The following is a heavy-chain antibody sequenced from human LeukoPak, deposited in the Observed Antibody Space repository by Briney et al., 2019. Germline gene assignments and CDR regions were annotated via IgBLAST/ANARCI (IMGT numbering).Heavy chain of an antibody. CDR2: IIPIFGTA. Sequence: SVKVSCKASRGTFSNYAISWVRQAPGQGLEWMGGIIPIFGTANYAQKFQGRVTITADESTSTAYMELSSLRSEDTAVYYCARDNSVRDEAWWFNPWGQGTLVTVSS. D-gene: IGHD5-24*01. CDR3: ARDNSVRDEAWWFNP. V-gene: IGHV1-69*13. CDR1: RGTFSNYA. J-gene: IGHJ5*02.